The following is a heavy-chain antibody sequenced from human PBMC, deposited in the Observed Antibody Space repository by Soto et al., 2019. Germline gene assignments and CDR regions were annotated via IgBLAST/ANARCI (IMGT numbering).Heavy chain of an antibody. J-gene: IGHJ6*02. V-gene: IGHV3-66*01. CDR2: IHSGGDT. CDR3: ARSRTGTTYGGMDV. CDR1: GFAVSSNY. Sequence: EVQLVESGGDLVQPGGSLRLSCAASGFAVSSNYMTWVRQAPGKGLEWVSVIHSGGDTHYADSVRGRFTISRDKSKNTLYRQMNSLRAEDTAVYYCARSRTGTTYGGMDVWGQGTTVTVSS. D-gene: IGHD1-7*01.